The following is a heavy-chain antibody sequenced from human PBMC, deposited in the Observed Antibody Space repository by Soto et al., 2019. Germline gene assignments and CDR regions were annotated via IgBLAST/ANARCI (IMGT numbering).Heavy chain of an antibody. Sequence: PGGSLRLSCAASGFTFSNYAMAWVRQAAGKGLEWVSGISASGGSTYYADSVKGRFTISRDISKNTLYLQMNSLRAEDTAVYYCAKVLGGWYFDYWGQGTLVTVSS. CDR2: ISASGGST. CDR3: AKVLGGWYFDY. J-gene: IGHJ4*02. D-gene: IGHD6-19*01. V-gene: IGHV3-23*01. CDR1: GFTFSNYA.